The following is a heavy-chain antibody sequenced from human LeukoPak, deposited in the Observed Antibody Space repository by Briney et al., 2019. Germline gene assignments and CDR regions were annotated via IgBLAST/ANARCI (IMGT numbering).Heavy chain of an antibody. CDR2: ISGDGGST. CDR3: AKRPDCSTTNCFRLEY. CDR1: GFTFSTYA. Sequence: PGGSLRLTCAASGFTFSTYAMSWVRQTPGQGLEWVSSISGDGGSTYYAESVKGRFTISRDNSKNTLYLQMNSLRAEDTAVYYCAKRPDCSTTNCFRLEYWGQGTLVTVSS. V-gene: IGHV3-23*01. D-gene: IGHD2-2*01. J-gene: IGHJ4*02.